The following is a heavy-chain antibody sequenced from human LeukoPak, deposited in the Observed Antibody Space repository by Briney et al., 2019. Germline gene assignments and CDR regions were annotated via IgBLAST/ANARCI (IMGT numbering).Heavy chain of an antibody. J-gene: IGHJ4*02. D-gene: IGHD1-26*01. V-gene: IGHV3-7*01. CDR3: ARGGPTVGTDY. Sequence: GGSLRLSCAGSGSTLRNYWMNWVRQARGKGLEWVANIKEDGSEKYYVDFVKGRFTVSRDNAKNSLYLQINSLRADDTAVYYCARGGPTVGTDYWGQGTLVTVSS. CDR1: GSTLRNYW. CDR2: IKEDGSEK.